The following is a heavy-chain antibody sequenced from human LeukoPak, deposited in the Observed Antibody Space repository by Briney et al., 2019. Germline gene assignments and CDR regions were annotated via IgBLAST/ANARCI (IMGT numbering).Heavy chain of an antibody. V-gene: IGHV3-15*01. Sequence: SGGSLGLSCEVSGFTLSSYTMSWVRQAPGKGLEWVGRIKNKPDGGTTDYAAPVQGRFTISRDDSKNTLPLQMNSLKAEDTAVYYCTVVNYGSGSYPLGYWGQGTLVTVSS. CDR1: GFTLSSYT. CDR2: IKNKPDGGTT. D-gene: IGHD3-10*01. CDR3: TVVNYGSGSYPLGY. J-gene: IGHJ4*02.